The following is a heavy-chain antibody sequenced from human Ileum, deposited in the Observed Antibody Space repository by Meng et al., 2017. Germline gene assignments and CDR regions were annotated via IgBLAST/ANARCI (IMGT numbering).Heavy chain of an antibody. J-gene: IGHJ4*02. CDR3: ARTRRGSIGWYMGY. Sequence: QVVPLVLGRGMLKPLPTLSLTLPVSVGALSGYDGSWSRQPPGKGLEWIGEINLSGSTNHYPSLKSRVTISVDTSKNQFSLKLSSVTAADTAVYYCARTRRGSIGWYMGYWGQGTLVTVSS. CDR2: INLSGST. CDR1: VGALSGYD. V-gene: IGHV4-34*01. D-gene: IGHD6-19*01.